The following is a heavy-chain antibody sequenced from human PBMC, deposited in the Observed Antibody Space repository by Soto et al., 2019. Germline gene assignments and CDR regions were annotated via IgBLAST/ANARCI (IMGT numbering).Heavy chain of an antibody. CDR3: ARPKDVAVAGTGAFYI. CDR1: GYTFTSYY. V-gene: IGHV1-46*03. J-gene: IGHJ3*02. D-gene: IGHD6-19*01. CDR2: INPSGGST. Sequence: ASVKVSCKASGYTFTSYYMHWVRQAPGQGLEWMGIINPSGGSTSYAQKFQGRVTMTRDTPTSTVYMELSSLRSEDTAVYYCARPKDVAVAGTGAFYIWGQGTMVTVSS.